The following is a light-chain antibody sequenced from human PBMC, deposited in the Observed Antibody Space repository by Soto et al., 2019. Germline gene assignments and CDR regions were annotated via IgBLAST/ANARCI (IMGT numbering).Light chain of an antibody. CDR1: QSVSTN. J-gene: IGKJ1*01. V-gene: IGKV3-15*01. Sequence: EIVMTQSPDTLSVSPGERATLSCRASQSVSTNVAWYQQKPGQAPRLLIYGASARATGIPARFSGSGSGTEFTLTISSLQYEDFAVYYCQHCTAFGQGTNVEIK. CDR2: GAS. CDR3: QHCTA.